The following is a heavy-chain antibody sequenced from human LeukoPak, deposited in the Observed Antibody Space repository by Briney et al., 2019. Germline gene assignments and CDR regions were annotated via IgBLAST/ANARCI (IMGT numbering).Heavy chain of an antibody. J-gene: IGHJ4*02. V-gene: IGHV1-69*04. CDR2: IIPILGIA. Sequence: SVKVSCKASGGTFGGYAISWVRQAPGQGLEWMGRIIPILGIANYAQKFQGRVTITADKSTSTAYMELSSLRSEDTAVYYCARDAGTIFGVVIIRPSYFDYWGQGTLVTVSS. CDR1: GGTFGGYA. CDR3: ARDAGTIFGVVIIRPSYFDY. D-gene: IGHD3-3*01.